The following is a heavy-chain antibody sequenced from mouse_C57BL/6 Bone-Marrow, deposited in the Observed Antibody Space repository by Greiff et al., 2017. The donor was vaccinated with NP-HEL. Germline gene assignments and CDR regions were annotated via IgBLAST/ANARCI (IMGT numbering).Heavy chain of an antibody. V-gene: IGHV1-61*01. D-gene: IGHD2-5*01. CDR3: AIIYYSNPLFY. Sequence: QVQLQQPGAELVRPGSSVKLSCKASGYTFTSYWMDWVKQRPGQGLEWIGNIYPSDSETHYNQKFKDKATLTVDKSSSTAYMQLSSLTSEDSAVYYCAIIYYSNPLFYWGQGTTLTVSS. J-gene: IGHJ2*01. CDR1: GYTFTSYW. CDR2: IYPSDSET.